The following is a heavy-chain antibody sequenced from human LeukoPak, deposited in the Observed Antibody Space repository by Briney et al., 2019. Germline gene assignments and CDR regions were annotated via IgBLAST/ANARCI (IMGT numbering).Heavy chain of an antibody. Sequence: PGGSLRLSCAASGFIFSSYDMHWVRQATGKGLEWVSAIGTAGDTYYPGSVKGRFTISRENAKNSLYLQMNSLRAEDTAVYYCARGPLMEPSGYTYYYYYGMDVWGQGTTVTVSS. CDR2: IGTAGDT. V-gene: IGHV3-13*01. CDR1: GFIFSSYD. J-gene: IGHJ6*02. CDR3: ARGPLMEPSGYTYYYYYGMDV. D-gene: IGHD3-22*01.